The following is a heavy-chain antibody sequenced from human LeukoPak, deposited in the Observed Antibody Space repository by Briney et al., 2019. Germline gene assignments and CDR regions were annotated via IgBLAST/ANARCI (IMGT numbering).Heavy chain of an antibody. Sequence: SVKVSCKASRGTFSSYAISWVRQAPGQGLEWMGWIIPIFGTANYAQKFQGRVTITADESTSTAYMELSSLRSEDTAVYYCARVGGSGGLEYFQHWGQGTLVTVSS. J-gene: IGHJ1*01. V-gene: IGHV1-69*13. CDR1: RGTFSSYA. D-gene: IGHD2-15*01. CDR2: IIPIFGTA. CDR3: ARVGGSGGLEYFQH.